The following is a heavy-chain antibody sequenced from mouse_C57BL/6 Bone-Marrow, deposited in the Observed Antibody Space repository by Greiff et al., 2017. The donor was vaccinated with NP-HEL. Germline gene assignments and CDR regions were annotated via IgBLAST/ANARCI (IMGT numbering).Heavy chain of an antibody. V-gene: IGHV1-15*01. CDR2: IDPATGGT. J-gene: IGHJ2*01. CDR3: TRENYYGRWFDY. CDR1: GYTFTDYE. D-gene: IGHD1-1*01. Sequence: VQLQQSGAELVRPGASVTLSCKASGYTFTDYEMHWVKQTPVHGLEWIGAIDPATGGTAYNQKFKGKAILTADKSSSTAYMERRSLTSEDSAVYYCTRENYYGRWFDYWGQGTTLTVSS.